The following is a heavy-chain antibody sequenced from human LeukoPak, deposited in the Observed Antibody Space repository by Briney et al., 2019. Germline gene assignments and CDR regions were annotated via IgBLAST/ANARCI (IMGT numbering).Heavy chain of an antibody. Sequence: GGSLRLSCAPSGFTFSSYGMHWVRQAPGKGLEWVAVISYDGSNKYYADSVKGRFTISRDNSKNTLYLQMNSLRAEDTAVYYCARDSSTTVTGAFDIWGQGTMVTVSS. J-gene: IGHJ3*02. D-gene: IGHD4-17*01. CDR2: ISYDGSNK. V-gene: IGHV3-30*03. CDR3: ARDSSTTVTGAFDI. CDR1: GFTFSSYG.